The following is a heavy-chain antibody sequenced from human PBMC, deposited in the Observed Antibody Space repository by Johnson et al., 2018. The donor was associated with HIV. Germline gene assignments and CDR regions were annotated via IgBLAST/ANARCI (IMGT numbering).Heavy chain of an antibody. CDR3: ARKVVVVAAAAGDAFDI. J-gene: IGHJ3*02. D-gene: IGHD2-15*01. CDR2: ISYDGGNK. V-gene: IGHV3-30*14. Sequence: VQLVESGGGLVQPGGPLRLSCAASGFTFSSYAMHWVRQAPGKGLEWVAVISYDGGNKYYADSVKGRFPISRENAKNSLYLQMNSLRAGDTAVYYCARKVVVVAAAAGDAFDIWGQGTMVTVSS. CDR1: GFTFSSYA.